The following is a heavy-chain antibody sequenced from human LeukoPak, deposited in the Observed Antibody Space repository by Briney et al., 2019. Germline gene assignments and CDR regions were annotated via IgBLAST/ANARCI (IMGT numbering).Heavy chain of an antibody. D-gene: IGHD7-27*01. CDR1: GFTVSSNY. V-gene: IGHV3-66*01. CDR2: LYSGGST. J-gene: IGHJ4*02. Sequence: GVSLRLSCVVSGFTVSSNYMSWVRQAPGRGLQWVSVLYSGGSTYYADSVKGRFTISRDNSKNTIYLQMNSLRAEDTAVYYCARDLTGDAYFDYWGQGALVTVSS. CDR3: ARDLTGDAYFDY.